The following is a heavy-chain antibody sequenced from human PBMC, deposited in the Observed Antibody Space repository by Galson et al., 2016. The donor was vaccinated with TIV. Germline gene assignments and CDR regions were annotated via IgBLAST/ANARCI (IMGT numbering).Heavy chain of an antibody. CDR1: GGSINSAGYY. Sequence: TLSLTCDVSGGSINSAGYYWSWLRQQSGEGLEWIAYIHSSGITYYNPSLKSRVTLSVETSKSQFSLNLSSVTAADTAVYFCARLFFFDTRNVLVGALDVWGHGTMVSVPS. CDR2: IHSSGIT. V-gene: IGHV4-31*11. J-gene: IGHJ3*01. CDR3: ARLFFFDTRNVLVGALDV. D-gene: IGHD3-22*01.